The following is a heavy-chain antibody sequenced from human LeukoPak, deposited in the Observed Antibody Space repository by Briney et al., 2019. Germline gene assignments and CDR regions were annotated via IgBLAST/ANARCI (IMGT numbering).Heavy chain of an antibody. CDR3: AKDLIPYPDY. J-gene: IGHJ4*02. CDR1: GFTFSSYA. CDR2: ISYDGSNK. D-gene: IGHD2-2*02. V-gene: IGHV3-30*18. Sequence: GGSLRLSCAASGFTFSSYAMSWVRQAPGEGLEWVAVISYDGSNKYYADSVKGRFTISRDNSKNTLYLQMNSLRAEDTAVYYCAKDLIPYPDYWGQGTLVTVSS.